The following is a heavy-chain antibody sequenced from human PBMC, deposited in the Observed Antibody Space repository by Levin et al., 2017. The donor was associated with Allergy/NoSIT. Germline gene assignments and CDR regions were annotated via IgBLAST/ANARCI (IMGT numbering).Heavy chain of an antibody. J-gene: IGHJ2*01. CDR1: GVIFSDHY. Sequence: PGGSLRLSCTASGVIFSDHYMDWVRQAPGKGLEWVGRIRNRADSYITEYAASVKGRCTISRGDSLNSLYLKMNSLKTEDTGVYYCARVSNMSGWKYWYFDLWGRGTLVTVSS. V-gene: IGHV3-72*01. CDR3: ARVSNMSGWKYWYFDL. CDR2: IRNRADSYIT. D-gene: IGHD6-19*01.